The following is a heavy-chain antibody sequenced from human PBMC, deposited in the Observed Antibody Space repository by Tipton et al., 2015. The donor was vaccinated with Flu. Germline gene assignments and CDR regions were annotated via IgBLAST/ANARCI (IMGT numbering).Heavy chain of an antibody. J-gene: IGHJ6*02. CDR3: ARGNYCSGGSCYYGMDV. Sequence: TLSLTCAVSGYSISSGYYWGWIRQPPGKGLEWIGSIYHSGSTYYNPSLKSRVTISVDTSKNQFSLKLSSVTAADTAVYYCARGNYCSGGSCYYGMDVWGQGPTVTVSS. D-gene: IGHD2-15*01. CDR1: GYSISSGYY. CDR2: IYHSGST. V-gene: IGHV4-38-2*01.